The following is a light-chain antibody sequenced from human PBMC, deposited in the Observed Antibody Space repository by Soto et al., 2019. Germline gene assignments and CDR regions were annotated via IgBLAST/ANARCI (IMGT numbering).Light chain of an antibody. CDR2: GAS. CDR1: QGIRID. Sequence: DIQLTQYQYSLSASVGDRVTISCRASQGIRIDLGWYQQKPGKAPERLIYGASSLQSGVPSRFSGSGSGTEFTLTISSLQPEDFATYYCLQHNSYPITFGQGTLLEI. CDR3: LQHNSYPIT. J-gene: IGKJ5*01. V-gene: IGKV1-17*01.